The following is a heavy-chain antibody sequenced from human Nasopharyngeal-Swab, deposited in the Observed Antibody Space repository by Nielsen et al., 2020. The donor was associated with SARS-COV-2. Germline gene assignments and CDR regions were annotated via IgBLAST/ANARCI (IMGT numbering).Heavy chain of an antibody. Sequence: SETLSLTGTVSGGSISSYYWSWIRQPPGKGLEWIGYIYYSGSTSYNPSLKSRVTISVDTSKNQFSLKLSSVTAADTAVYYCARVVPAAIGNWYFDLWGRGTLVTVS. CDR1: GGSISSYY. D-gene: IGHD2-2*01. CDR2: IYYSGST. J-gene: IGHJ2*01. V-gene: IGHV4-59*01. CDR3: ARVVPAAIGNWYFDL.